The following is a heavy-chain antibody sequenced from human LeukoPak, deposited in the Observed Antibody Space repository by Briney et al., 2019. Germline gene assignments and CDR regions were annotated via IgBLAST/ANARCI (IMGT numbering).Heavy chain of an antibody. J-gene: IGHJ1*01. D-gene: IGHD2-15*01. CDR3: ARDGVVVAATDFHH. V-gene: IGHV3-21*01. CDR1: GFTFSSHS. CDR2: ISSSSSYI. Sequence: GGSLRLSCAASGFTFSSHSMNWVRQAPGKGLEWVSSISSSSSYIYYADSVKGRFTISRDNAKNSLYLQMSGLRAEDTAVYCCARDGVVVAATDFHHWGQGTLVTVSS.